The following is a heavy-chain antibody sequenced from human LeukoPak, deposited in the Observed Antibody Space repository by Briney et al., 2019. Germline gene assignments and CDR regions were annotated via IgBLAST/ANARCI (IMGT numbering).Heavy chain of an antibody. CDR1: GFTFSSYW. Sequence: GGSLRLSCAASGFTFSSYWMSWVRQAPGKGLEWVANIRQDGTEKYYADSVKGRFTISRDNAKNSLYLQLNSLSPEDTAVYYCAREGDFWDFEYWGQGTLVTVSS. D-gene: IGHD3-3*01. CDR2: IRQDGTEK. J-gene: IGHJ4*02. V-gene: IGHV3-7*01. CDR3: AREGDFWDFEY.